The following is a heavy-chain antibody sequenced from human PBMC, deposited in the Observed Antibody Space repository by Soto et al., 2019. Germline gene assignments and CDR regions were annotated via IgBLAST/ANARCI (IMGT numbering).Heavy chain of an antibody. CDR2: IYHSGST. J-gene: IGHJ5*02. CDR1: GGSISSGGYS. Sequence: QLQLQESGSGLVKPSQTLSLTCAVSGGSISSGGYSWSWIRQPPGKGLEWIGSIYHSGSTYYNPSRKSRVTISVDRAKNQFSLNLSSVTAADSAVYYCAGVRGPYCGGECYPPTPNWFDPWGQGTLVTVSS. CDR3: AGVRGPYCGGECYPPTPNWFDP. V-gene: IGHV4-30-2*01. D-gene: IGHD2-21*01.